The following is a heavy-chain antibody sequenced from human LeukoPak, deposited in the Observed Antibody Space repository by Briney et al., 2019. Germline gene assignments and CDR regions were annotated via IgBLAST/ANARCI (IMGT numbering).Heavy chain of an antibody. CDR1: GFTFSSYS. Sequence: GGSLRLSCAASGFTFSSYSMNWVRQAPGKGLEWVSSISSNSAYIYYSDSIKGRFTISRDNAKNSLYLQMNSLGAEDMALYYCARGSTTAQRKDAFDIWGQGTMVTVSS. CDR2: ISSNSAYI. V-gene: IGHV3-21*01. D-gene: IGHD4-17*01. J-gene: IGHJ3*02. CDR3: ARGSTTAQRKDAFDI.